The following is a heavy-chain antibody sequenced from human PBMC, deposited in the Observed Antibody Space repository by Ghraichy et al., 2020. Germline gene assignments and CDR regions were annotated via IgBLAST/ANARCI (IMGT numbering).Heavy chain of an antibody. J-gene: IGHJ4*02. V-gene: IGHV3-74*01. CDR2: INSDGSTT. CDR1: GFTFSSYW. CDR3: ARAPPHGGSYFEY. Sequence: LSLTCAASGFTFSSYWMHWVRQGPGKGLVWVARINSDGSTTTYADSVKGRFTISRDNAKNTLYLQMNSLRAEDTALYYCARAPPHGGSYFEYWGQGTLVTVSS. D-gene: IGHD3-10*01.